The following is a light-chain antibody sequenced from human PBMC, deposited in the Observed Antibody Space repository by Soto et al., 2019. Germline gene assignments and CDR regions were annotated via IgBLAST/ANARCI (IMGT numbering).Light chain of an antibody. V-gene: IGKV3-20*01. CDR3: HQYGYSPNT. J-gene: IGKJ2*01. Sequence: EIVLTQSPGTLSLSPGDRATLSCRASRSVNSRYLAWYQQKPGQAPRLLIYGTSTRPTGIPDRFSGSGSGTDFTLTISRLEPEDFAVYHCHQYGYSPNTFGQGTNLEI. CDR2: GTS. CDR1: RSVNSRY.